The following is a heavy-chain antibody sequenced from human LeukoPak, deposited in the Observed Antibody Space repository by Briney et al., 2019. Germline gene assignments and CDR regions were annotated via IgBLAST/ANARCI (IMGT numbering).Heavy chain of an antibody. J-gene: IGHJ4*02. V-gene: IGHV4-30-4*01. CDR3: ARAREEYYYDSSGYHFDY. Sequence: SETLSLTRTVSGGSISSGDYYWSWIRQPPGKGLEWIGYIYYSGSTYYNPSLKSRVTISVDTSKNQFSLKLSSVTAADTAVYYCARAREEYYYDSSGYHFDYWGQGTLVTVSS. D-gene: IGHD3-22*01. CDR2: IYYSGST. CDR1: GGSISSGDYY.